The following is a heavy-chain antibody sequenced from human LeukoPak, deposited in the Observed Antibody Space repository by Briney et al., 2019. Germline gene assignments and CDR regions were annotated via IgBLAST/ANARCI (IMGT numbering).Heavy chain of an antibody. J-gene: IGHJ4*02. CDR1: GFTFEDYA. V-gene: IGHV3-9*01. D-gene: IGHD2-21*01. CDR3: AKFVVTCCYYFDY. Sequence: GGSLRLSCAASGFTFEDYAMHWIRQAPGKGLEWVSGISSNSGSITYADSVKGRFTISRDNAKNSLYPQMNSLRAEDTAFYYCAKFVVTCCYYFDYWGQGTLVTVSS. CDR2: ISSNSGSI.